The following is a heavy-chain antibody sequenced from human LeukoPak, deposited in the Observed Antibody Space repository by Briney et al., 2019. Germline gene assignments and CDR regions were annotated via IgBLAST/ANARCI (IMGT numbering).Heavy chain of an antibody. CDR2: MNPNSGNT. Sequence: ASVKVSCKASGYTFTSYDINWVRQATGQGLEWMGWMNPNSGNTGYAQKFQGRVTMTRNTSISTAYMELSSLRSEDTAVYYCARGYVPRGLRDLFIFGGVSSNWFDPWGQGTLVTVSS. D-gene: IGHD3-3*01. J-gene: IGHJ5*02. CDR1: GYTFTSYD. CDR3: ARGYVPRGLRDLFIFGGVSSNWFDP. V-gene: IGHV1-8*01.